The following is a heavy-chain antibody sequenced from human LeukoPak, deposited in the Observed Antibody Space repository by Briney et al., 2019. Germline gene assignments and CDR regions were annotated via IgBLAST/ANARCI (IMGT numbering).Heavy chain of an antibody. J-gene: IGHJ4*02. V-gene: IGHV3-21*01. CDR1: GFTFSNYY. CDR2: ISSGSSYI. CDR3: ATGVRGYNSALDY. Sequence: GXSLRLSCAASGFTFSNYYMNWVRQAPGKGLEWVSSISSGSSYIYYADSLKGRFTISRDNAKNSLYLQMNSLRAEDTAVYYCATGVRGYNSALDYWGQGTLVTVSP. D-gene: IGHD6-19*01.